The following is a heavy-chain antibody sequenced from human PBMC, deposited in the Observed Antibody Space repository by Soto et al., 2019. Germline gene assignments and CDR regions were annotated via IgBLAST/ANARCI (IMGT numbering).Heavy chain of an antibody. CDR1: GFTFSSYG. CDR3: ARGPNGVCPTCNY. CDR2: IWYDGSNK. Sequence: QVQLVESGGGVVQPGRSLRLSCAASGFTFSSYGMHWVRQAPGKGLEWVAVIWYDGSNKYYADSVKGRFTISRDNSKNTLYLQMNSLRAEDTAVYYCARGPNGVCPTCNYWGQGTLVTVSS. V-gene: IGHV3-33*01. D-gene: IGHD2-8*01. J-gene: IGHJ4*02.